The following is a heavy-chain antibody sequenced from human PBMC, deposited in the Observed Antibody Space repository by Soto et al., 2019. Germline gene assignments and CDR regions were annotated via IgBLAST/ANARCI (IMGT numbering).Heavy chain of an antibody. CDR2: IRGGGTT. D-gene: IGHD2-15*01. V-gene: IGHV3-66*04. CDR3: ARLAVASTGYFDY. Sequence: ASGGGLVQPGGSLRLSCAAPGFTVSANYMSWVRQAPGRGLAWVSLIRGGGTTYYADSVEGRFSFSRDDSQNALYLQMNSLRGDDTAVYYRARLAVASTGYFDYWGQGTLVPVSS. J-gene: IGHJ4*02. CDR1: GFTVSANY.